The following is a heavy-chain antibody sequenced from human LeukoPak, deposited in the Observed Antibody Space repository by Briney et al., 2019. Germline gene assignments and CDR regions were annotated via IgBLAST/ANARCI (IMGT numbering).Heavy chain of an antibody. V-gene: IGHV3-21*01. CDR2: ISSSSSYI. J-gene: IGHJ5*02. D-gene: IGHD2-2*01. CDR1: GFTFSSYS. Sequence: GGSLRLSCAASGFTFSSYSMNWVRQAPGKGLEWVSSISSSSSYIYYADSVKGRFTISRDNAKNSLYLQMNSLRAEDTAVYYCASLYQPAATHWFDPWGQGTLVTVSS. CDR3: ASLYQPAATHWFDP.